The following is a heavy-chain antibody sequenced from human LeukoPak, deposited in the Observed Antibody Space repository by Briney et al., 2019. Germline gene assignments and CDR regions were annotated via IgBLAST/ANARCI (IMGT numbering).Heavy chain of an antibody. CDR1: GGSFSGYY. CDR2: INHSGST. CDR3: ARRRTYSSSWYPPGNWFDP. D-gene: IGHD6-13*01. V-gene: IGHV4-34*01. J-gene: IGHJ5*02. Sequence: SETLSLTCAVYGGSFSGYYWSWIRQPPGKGLEWIGEINHSGSTNYNPSLKSRVTISVDTSKNQFSLKLSSVTAADTAVYYCARRRTYSSSWYPPGNWFDPWGQGTLVTVSS.